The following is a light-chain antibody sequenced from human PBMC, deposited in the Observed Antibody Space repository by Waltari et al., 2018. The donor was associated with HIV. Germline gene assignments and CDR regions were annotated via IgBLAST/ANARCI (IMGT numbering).Light chain of an antibody. J-gene: IGLJ2*01. CDR3: QTWATGIQV. Sequence: QVVLTQAPSASASLGASVKLTCTLSSGHSTYGLAWHQQHPGKGPRYLMRLRSDGRHIRGDWIPDRFSGSSSGTERNLIITNLQSEDEADYYCQTWATGIQVFGGGTRLTVL. CDR1: SGHSTYG. CDR2: LRSDGRH. V-gene: IGLV4-69*01.